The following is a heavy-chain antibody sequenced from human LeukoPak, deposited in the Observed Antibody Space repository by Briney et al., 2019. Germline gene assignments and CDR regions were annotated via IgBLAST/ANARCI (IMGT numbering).Heavy chain of an antibody. V-gene: IGHV3-11*01. D-gene: IGHD2-15*01. Sequence: GGSLRLSCAASGFTFSDYYMSWIRQAPGKGLEWVSYISSSSSTIYYADSVKGRFTISRDNAKNSLYLQMHSLRAEDTAVYYCARDKGYCSGGSCYLQYYYYGMDVWGQGTTVTVSS. J-gene: IGHJ6*02. CDR3: ARDKGYCSGGSCYLQYYYYGMDV. CDR2: ISSSSSTI. CDR1: GFTFSDYY.